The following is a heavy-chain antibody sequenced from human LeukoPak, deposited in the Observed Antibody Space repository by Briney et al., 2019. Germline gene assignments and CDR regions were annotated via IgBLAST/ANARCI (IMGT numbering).Heavy chain of an antibody. J-gene: IGHJ4*02. D-gene: IGHD5-12*01. V-gene: IGHV4-39*07. CDR1: GGSISSSNYL. CDR3: AKVATAWSFDC. CDR2: AYYSGST. Sequence: SETLSLTCTVSGGSISSSNYLWGWIRQPPGKGLEWIGSAYYSGSTYYSPSLKSRVTISVDTSKNQFSLNLNSVTAADTAVYYCAKVATAWSFDCWGQGTLVTVSS.